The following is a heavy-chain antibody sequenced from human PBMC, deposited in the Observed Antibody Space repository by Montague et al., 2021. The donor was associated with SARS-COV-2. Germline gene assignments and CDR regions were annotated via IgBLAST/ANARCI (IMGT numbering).Heavy chain of an antibody. CDR1: GGSFSSYY. D-gene: IGHD2-15*01. J-gene: IGHJ4*02. CDR2: IYYSGST. V-gene: IGHV4-59*01. CDR3: ARHYSATLAAVY. Sequence: SETLSLTCAVYGGSFSSYYWSWIRQPPGKGLEWIGYIYYSGSTNYNPSLKSRVTISVDTSKNQFSLKLSSVTAADTAVYYCARHYSATLAAVYWGQGTLVTVS.